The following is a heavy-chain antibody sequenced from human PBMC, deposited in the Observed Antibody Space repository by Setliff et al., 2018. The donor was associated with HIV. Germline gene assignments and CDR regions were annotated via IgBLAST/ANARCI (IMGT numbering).Heavy chain of an antibody. CDR3: ATDPGRRITFGGVIVNPDY. Sequence: ASVKVSCQVFGYTLAALSIHWVRQAPGKGLEWMGGFDPEDGERINAEKFQGRVTMTADTSTDTAYMALSSLTSEDTAVYYCATDPGRRITFGGVIVNPDYWGQGTLVTVSS. CDR1: GYTLAALS. D-gene: IGHD3-16*02. J-gene: IGHJ4*02. V-gene: IGHV1-24*01. CDR2: FDPEDGER.